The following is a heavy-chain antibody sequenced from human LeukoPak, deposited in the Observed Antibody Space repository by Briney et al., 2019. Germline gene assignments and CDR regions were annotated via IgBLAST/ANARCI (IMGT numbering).Heavy chain of an antibody. D-gene: IGHD3-10*01. Sequence: GASVKVSCKASGYTFSGYYMHWVGQAPGQGLEWMGWINPNSGGTDYAQKFQGRVTMTRDTSISTAYMELSRLRSDDTAVYYCASGDRVTMLRGGNIGYFDYWGQGTLVTVSS. J-gene: IGHJ4*02. V-gene: IGHV1-2*02. CDR1: GYTFSGYY. CDR3: ASGDRVTMLRGGNIGYFDY. CDR2: INPNSGGT.